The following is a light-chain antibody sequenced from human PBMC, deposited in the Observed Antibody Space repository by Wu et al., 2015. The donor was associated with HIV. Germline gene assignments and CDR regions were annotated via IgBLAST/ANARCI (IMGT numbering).Light chain of an antibody. V-gene: IGKV1-5*03. CDR3: QQYNSYPLT. CDR2: KAS. CDR1: HNINSW. J-gene: IGKJ4*01. Sequence: IQLTQSPSSLSASVGDRVNITCRTSHNINSWLAWYQEKPGRAPKLLIYKASALRIGVPSRFSGSGSGTDFTLTITSLQPDDFVTYYCQQYNSYPLTFGGGTRIEIK.